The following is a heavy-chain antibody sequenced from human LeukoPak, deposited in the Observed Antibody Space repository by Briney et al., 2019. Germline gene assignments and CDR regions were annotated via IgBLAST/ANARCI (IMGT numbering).Heavy chain of an antibody. Sequence: GRSLRLSCAASGFTFSSYAMHWVRQAPGKGLEWVAVISYDGSNKYYADSVKGRFTISRDNSKNTLYLQMNSLRAEDTAVYYCAREKVYSSSRYISYFDYWGQGTLVTVSS. CDR2: ISYDGSNK. CDR3: AREKVYSSSRYISYFDY. CDR1: GFTFSSYA. J-gene: IGHJ4*02. V-gene: IGHV3-30-3*01. D-gene: IGHD6-13*01.